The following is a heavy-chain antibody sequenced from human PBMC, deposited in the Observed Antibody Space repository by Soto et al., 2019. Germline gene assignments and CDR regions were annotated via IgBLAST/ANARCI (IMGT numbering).Heavy chain of an antibody. CDR2: IIPIFGTA. CDR3: ARGCVGATIGY. D-gene: IGHD1-26*01. Sequence: SVKVPCKASGGTFSSYAISWVRQAPGQGLEWMGGIIPIFGTANYAQKFQGRVTITADESTSTAYMELSSLRSEDTAVYYCARGCVGATIGYWGQGTLATVSS. V-gene: IGHV1-69*13. CDR1: GGTFSSYA. J-gene: IGHJ4*02.